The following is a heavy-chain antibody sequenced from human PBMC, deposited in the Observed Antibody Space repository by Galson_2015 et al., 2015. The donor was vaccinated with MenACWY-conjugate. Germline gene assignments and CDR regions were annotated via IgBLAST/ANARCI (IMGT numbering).Heavy chain of an antibody. CDR2: IYSGGST. Sequence: SLRLSCAASGFTVSSNYMSWVRQAPGKGLEWVSVIYSGGSTYYADSVKGRFTISRDNSKNTLYLQMNSLRAEDTAVYYCAKSPGRSGSYFNAFDIWGQGTVVTVSS. J-gene: IGHJ3*02. D-gene: IGHD1-26*01. CDR1: GFTVSSNY. CDR3: AKSPGRSGSYFNAFDI. V-gene: IGHV3-66*02.